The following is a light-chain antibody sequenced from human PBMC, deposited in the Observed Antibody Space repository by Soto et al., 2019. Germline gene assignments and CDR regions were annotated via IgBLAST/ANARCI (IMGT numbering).Light chain of an antibody. CDR3: QQSYSTPSIT. CDR1: PSISIY. Sequence: DIQITHSPSSLSASVLQRVTITSRLSPSISIYLNWYQQKPGKAPKLLIYAASSLQSGVPARFSGSGSGTDFTLTISSLQPEDFATYSCQQSYSTPSITFGQGTRLEI. CDR2: AAS. J-gene: IGKJ5*01. V-gene: IGKV1-39*01.